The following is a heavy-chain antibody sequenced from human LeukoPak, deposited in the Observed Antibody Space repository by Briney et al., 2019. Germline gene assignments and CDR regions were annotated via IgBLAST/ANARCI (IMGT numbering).Heavy chain of an antibody. CDR3: AINYNIDRFDP. J-gene: IGHJ5*02. CDR2: IYTSGST. V-gene: IGHV4-4*07. D-gene: IGHD1-1*01. Sequence: SETLSLTCSVSGDSITGYSWSWIRQPAGRGLEWIGRIYTSGSTNYNPSLKSRVIMSVDTSKNQFSLKLSSVTAADTAVYYCAINYNIDRFDPWGQGTLVTVSS. CDR1: GDSITGYS.